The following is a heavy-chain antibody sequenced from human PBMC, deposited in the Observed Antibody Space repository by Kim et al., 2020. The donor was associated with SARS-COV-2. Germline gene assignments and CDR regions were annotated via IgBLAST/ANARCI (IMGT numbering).Heavy chain of an antibody. D-gene: IGHD6-19*01. CDR2: INSDGSST. J-gene: IGHJ2*01. Sequence: GGSLRLSCAASGFTFSSYWMHWVRQAPGKGLVWVSCINSDGSSTSYADSVKGRFTISRDNAKNTLYLQMNSLRAEDTAVYYCARVAVAGSFDLWGRGTLVTVSS. V-gene: IGHV3-74*01. CDR1: GFTFSSYW. CDR3: ARVAVAGSFDL.